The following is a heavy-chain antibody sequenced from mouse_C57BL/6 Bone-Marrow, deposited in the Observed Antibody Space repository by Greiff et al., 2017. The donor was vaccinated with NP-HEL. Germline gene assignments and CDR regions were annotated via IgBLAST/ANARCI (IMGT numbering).Heavy chain of an antibody. CDR1: GFTFSSYA. Sequence: EVQLVESGGGLVKPGGSLKLSCAASGFTFSSYAMSWVRQTPEKRLEWVATISDGGSYTYYPDNVKGRFTISRDNAKNNLYLQMSHLKSEDTAMYYCARWLLRWYFDVWGTGTTVTVSS. D-gene: IGHD2-3*01. V-gene: IGHV5-4*01. CDR2: ISDGGSYT. J-gene: IGHJ1*03. CDR3: ARWLLRWYFDV.